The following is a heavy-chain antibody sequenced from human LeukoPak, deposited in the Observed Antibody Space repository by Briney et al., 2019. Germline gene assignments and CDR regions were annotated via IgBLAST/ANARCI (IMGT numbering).Heavy chain of an antibody. CDR2: IPYDGSNK. Sequence: TGGSLRLSCAASGFTFSSYGMHWVRQAPGKGLEWVAVIPYDGSNKYYADSVKGRFTTSRDNSKNTLYLQMNSLRAEDTAVYYCAKDREKWGNYYYYGMDVWGQGTTVTVSS. CDR3: AKDREKWGNYYYYGMDV. D-gene: IGHD1-26*01. V-gene: IGHV3-30*18. CDR1: GFTFSSYG. J-gene: IGHJ6*02.